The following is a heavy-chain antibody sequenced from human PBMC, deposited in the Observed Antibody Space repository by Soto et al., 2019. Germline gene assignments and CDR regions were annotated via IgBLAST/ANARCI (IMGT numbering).Heavy chain of an antibody. J-gene: IGHJ6*02. Sequence: QVQLVESGGGVVQPGWSLRLSCAASGFTFSSYDMHWVRQAPGKGLEWVAVISYDGSNKYYADSVKGRFTISRDNSKNTLYLQMNNLRAEDTAVYYCAKERLWTTVTPRGMDVWGQGTTVTVSS. V-gene: IGHV3-30*18. CDR1: GFTFSSYD. D-gene: IGHD4-4*01. CDR2: ISYDGSNK. CDR3: AKERLWTTVTPRGMDV.